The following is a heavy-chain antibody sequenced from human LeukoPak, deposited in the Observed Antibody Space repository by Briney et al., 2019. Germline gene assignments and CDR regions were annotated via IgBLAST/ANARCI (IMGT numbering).Heavy chain of an antibody. V-gene: IGHV3-21*01. D-gene: IGHD6-19*01. Sequence: GGSLRLSCAASAFTFSSYSMNWVRQAPGKGLEWVTSISSSSSYIDYEDSGKGRFTISRDNTKNSLYLKMNSLRAEDTAVYYCARDEEIAVAGRTRYYYYGMDVWGQGTTVTVSS. J-gene: IGHJ6*02. CDR1: AFTFSSYS. CDR3: ARDEEIAVAGRTRYYYYGMDV. CDR2: ISSSSSYI.